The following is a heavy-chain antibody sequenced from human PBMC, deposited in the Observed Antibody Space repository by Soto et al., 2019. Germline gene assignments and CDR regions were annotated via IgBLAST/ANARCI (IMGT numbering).Heavy chain of an antibody. CDR2: IKQDGSEK. J-gene: IGHJ4*02. CDR3: ARVRSDFWSGYLDY. Sequence: PGGSLRLSCAASGFTFSSYWMSWVRQAPGKGLEWVANIKQDGSEKYYVDSVKGRFTISRDNAKNSLYLQMNSLRAEDTAVYYCARVRSDFWSGYLDYWGQGTLVTVSS. CDR1: GFTFSSYW. D-gene: IGHD3-3*01. V-gene: IGHV3-7*01.